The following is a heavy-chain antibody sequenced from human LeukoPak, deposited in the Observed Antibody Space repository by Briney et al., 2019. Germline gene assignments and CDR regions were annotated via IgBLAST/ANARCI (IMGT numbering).Heavy chain of an antibody. J-gene: IGHJ4*02. CDR1: GYSISSGYY. V-gene: IGHV4-38-2*02. Sequence: SETLSLTCTVSGYSISSGYYWGWIRQPPGKGLEWIGSIYHSGRTFYNPSLKSRVTISVDTSKNQFSLKLSSVTAADTAVYYCARDHYYDSSGYFQIWGQGTLVTVSS. CDR3: ARDHYYDSSGYFQI. CDR2: IYHSGRT. D-gene: IGHD3-22*01.